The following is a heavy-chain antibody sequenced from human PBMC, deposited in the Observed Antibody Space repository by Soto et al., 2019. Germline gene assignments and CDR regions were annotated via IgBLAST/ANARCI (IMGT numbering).Heavy chain of an antibody. CDR3: AKEYGSSSFSPDFDY. CDR2: ISYDGSNK. CDR1: GFTFSSYG. D-gene: IGHD6-13*01. V-gene: IGHV3-30*18. Sequence: QVQLVESGGGVVQPGRSLTLSCAASGFTFSSYGMHWVRQAPGKGLEWVAVISYDGSNKYYADSVKGRFTISRDNSKNTLYLQMNSLRAEDTAVYYCAKEYGSSSFSPDFDYWGQGTLVTVSS. J-gene: IGHJ4*02.